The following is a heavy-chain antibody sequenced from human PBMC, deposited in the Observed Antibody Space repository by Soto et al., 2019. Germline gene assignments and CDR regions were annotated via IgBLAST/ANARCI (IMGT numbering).Heavy chain of an antibody. Sequence: QVQLVESGGGVVQPGRSLRLSCAASGFTFSSYGMHWVRQAPGKGLEWVAVISYDGSNKYYADSVKGRFTISRDNSENKLYLQMNSLRAEDTAVYYCAKERVRAYYYDSSGQFDYWGQGTLDTVSS. CDR2: ISYDGSNK. V-gene: IGHV3-30*18. CDR1: GFTFSSYG. J-gene: IGHJ4*02. CDR3: AKERVRAYYYDSSGQFDY. D-gene: IGHD3-22*01.